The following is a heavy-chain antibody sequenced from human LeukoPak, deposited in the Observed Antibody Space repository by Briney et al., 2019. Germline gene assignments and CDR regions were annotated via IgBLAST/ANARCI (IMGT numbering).Heavy chain of an antibody. V-gene: IGHV1-8*01. D-gene: IGHD3-10*01. CDR3: ARNGYYYGSGSYYMRFFDY. Sequence: ASVKVSCKASGYTFTSYDINWVRQATGQGLEWMGWMNPNSGSTSYAQKFQGRVTMTRDMSTSTVYMELSSLRSEDTAVYYCARNGYYYGSGSYYMRFFDYWGQGTLVTVSS. J-gene: IGHJ4*02. CDR1: GYTFTSYD. CDR2: MNPNSGST.